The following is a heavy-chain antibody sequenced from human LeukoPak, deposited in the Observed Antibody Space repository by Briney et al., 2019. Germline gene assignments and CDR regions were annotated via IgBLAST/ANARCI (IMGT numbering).Heavy chain of an antibody. CDR3: ATSGYSNIDF. J-gene: IGHJ4*02. CDR2: ISSSSSTI. V-gene: IGHV3-48*04. D-gene: IGHD4-11*01. Sequence: GGSLRLSCAASGFAFSSNSMIWVRQAPGKGLEWVSYISSSSSTIYYADSVKGRFTISRDNARNSLYLQMNSLRAEDTAVYYCATSGYSNIDFWGQGTLVTVSS. CDR1: GFAFSSNS.